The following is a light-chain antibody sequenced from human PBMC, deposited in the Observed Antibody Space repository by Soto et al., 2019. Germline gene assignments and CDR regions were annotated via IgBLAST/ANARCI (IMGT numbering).Light chain of an antibody. V-gene: IGKV4-1*01. CDR1: QSVLYSSNNKNY. CDR3: QKYNSAPRT. J-gene: IGKJ1*01. Sequence: DVVLSPSPDSLAVSLGGSSTINCKSSQSVLYSSNNKNYLAWYQQKPGKVPKLLIYAASTLQSGVPSRFSGSGSGTDFTLTISSLQPEDVATYYCQKYNSAPRTFGQGTKVDIK. CDR2: AAS.